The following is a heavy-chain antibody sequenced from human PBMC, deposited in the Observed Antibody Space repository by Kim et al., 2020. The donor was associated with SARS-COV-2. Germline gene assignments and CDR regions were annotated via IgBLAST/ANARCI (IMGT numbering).Heavy chain of an antibody. V-gene: IGHV3-11*04. D-gene: IGHD3-10*01. CDR1: GFTFSDYY. CDR3: ARDRVPMVRGVISNYYYYYGMDV. Sequence: GGSLRLSCAASGFTFSDYYMSWIRQAPGKGLEWVSYISSSGSTIYYADSVKGRFTISRDNAKNSLYLQMNSLRAEDTAVYYCARDRVPMVRGVISNYYYYYGMDVWGQGTTVTVSS. J-gene: IGHJ6*02. CDR2: ISSSGSTI.